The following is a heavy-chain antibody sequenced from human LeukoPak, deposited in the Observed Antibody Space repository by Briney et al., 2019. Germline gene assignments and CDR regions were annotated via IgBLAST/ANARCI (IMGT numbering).Heavy chain of an antibody. CDR2: VHPDTGYA. D-gene: IGHD1-14*01. Sequence: GASVKVSCKTSGCPFTTYEINWVRQAAGQGLEWMGWVHPDTGYADYAQKFQGRVTMTSDTSISTAYMELSSLRSDDTAVYFCARGPRNDPWGQGTLVTVPS. CDR3: ARGPRNDP. J-gene: IGHJ5*02. CDR1: GCPFTTYE. V-gene: IGHV1-8*01.